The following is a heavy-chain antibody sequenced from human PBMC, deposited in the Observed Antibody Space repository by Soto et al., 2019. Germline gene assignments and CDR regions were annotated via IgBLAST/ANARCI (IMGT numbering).Heavy chain of an antibody. CDR3: AHRRAYYDSSGRYFDY. V-gene: IGHV2-5*01. J-gene: IGHJ4*02. CDR2: IYWNDDK. D-gene: IGHD3-22*01. Sequence: QITLKESGPTLVKPTQTLTLTCTFSGFSLSTSGVGVGWIRQPPGKALEWLALIYWNDDKRYSPSLKSRLTLTKDTSKNQVVLTMTNIDPVDTATYYCAHRRAYYDSSGRYFDYWGQGTLVTVSS. CDR1: GFSLSTSGVG.